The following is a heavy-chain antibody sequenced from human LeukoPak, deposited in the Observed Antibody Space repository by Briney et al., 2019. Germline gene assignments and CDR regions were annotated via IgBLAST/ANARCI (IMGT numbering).Heavy chain of an antibody. Sequence: KPGGSLRLPCAASGFGFSSGTMNWVRQAPGKALEWVSSLSGSGRLVWYAASVKGRFTISRDNAANSLFLQMNSLRVEDTAVYYCARDLQTGLAFDAWGQGTVVAVSS. CDR1: GFGFSSGT. J-gene: IGHJ3*01. D-gene: IGHD7-27*01. CDR2: LSGSGRLV. CDR3: ARDLQTGLAFDA. V-gene: IGHV3-21*06.